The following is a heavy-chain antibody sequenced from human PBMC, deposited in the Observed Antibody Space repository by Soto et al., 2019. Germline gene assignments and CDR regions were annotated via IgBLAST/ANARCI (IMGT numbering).Heavy chain of an antibody. J-gene: IGHJ6*02. V-gene: IGHV1-46*01. CDR2: INPSGGST. CDR1: GYTFTSYY. Sequence: ASVKVSCKASGYTFTSYYMHWVRQAPGQGLEWMGIINPSGGSTSYAQRFQGRVTMTRDTSTSTVYMELSSLRSEDTAVYYCARGREYCSSTSCSRDYGMDVSGQGTTVTVSS. D-gene: IGHD2-2*01. CDR3: ARGREYCSSTSCSRDYGMDV.